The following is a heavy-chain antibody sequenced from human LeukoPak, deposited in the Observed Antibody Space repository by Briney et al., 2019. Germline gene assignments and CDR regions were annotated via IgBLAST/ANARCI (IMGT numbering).Heavy chain of an antibody. V-gene: IGHV3-30*04. J-gene: IGHJ4*02. CDR2: ISYDGSNK. D-gene: IGHD6-13*01. CDR1: GFTFSSYA. CDR3: AREDEQQLGSYYFDY. Sequence: PGGSLRLSCAASGFTFSSYAMHWVRQAPGKGLEWVAVISYDGSNKYYADSVKGRFTISRDNSKNTLYLQMNSLRAEDTAVYYCAREDEQQLGSYYFDYWGQGTLVTVSS.